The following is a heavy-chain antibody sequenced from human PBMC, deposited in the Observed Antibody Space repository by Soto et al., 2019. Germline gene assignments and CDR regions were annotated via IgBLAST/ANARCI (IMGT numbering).Heavy chain of an antibody. V-gene: IGHV3-15*07. D-gene: IGHD2-15*01. CDR3: NPGGDEYGSGGSCPAEYYYDGMDV. CDR1: GFTFSNAW. Sequence: EVQLVESGGGLVKPGGSLRLSCAASGFTFSNAWMHWVRQAPGKGLEWVRRIKRKTDGGTTDYAAPVKGRFTISRDASNITLYLQMNRLKTEDTAVYDCNPGGDEYGSGGSCPAEYYYDGMDVWGQGTTVTVSS. CDR2: IKRKTDGGTT. J-gene: IGHJ6*02.